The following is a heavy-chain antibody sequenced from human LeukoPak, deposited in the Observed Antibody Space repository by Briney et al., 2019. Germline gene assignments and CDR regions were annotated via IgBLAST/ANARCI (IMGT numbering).Heavy chain of an antibody. Sequence: SETLSLTCAVYGGSFSGYYWSWIRQPPGKGLEWIGEINHSGSTNYNPSLKSRVTISVDTSKNQFSLKLSSVNAADTAVYYCARARRSLIIAAAGGVTFDIWGQGTMVTVSS. J-gene: IGHJ3*02. CDR2: INHSGST. CDR3: ARARRSLIIAAAGGVTFDI. CDR1: GGSFSGYY. V-gene: IGHV4-34*01. D-gene: IGHD6-13*01.